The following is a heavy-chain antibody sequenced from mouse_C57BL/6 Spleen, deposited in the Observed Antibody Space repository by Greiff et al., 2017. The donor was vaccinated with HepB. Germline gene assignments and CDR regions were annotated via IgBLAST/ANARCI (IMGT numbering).Heavy chain of an antibody. V-gene: IGHV5-4*01. D-gene: IGHD1-1*01. CDR2: ISDGGSYT. J-gene: IGHJ4*01. CDR3: ASSDYYGSSYEAMDY. Sequence: EVQGVESGGGLVKPGGSLKLSCAASGFTFSSYAMSWVRQTPEKRLEWVATISDGGSYTYYPDNVKGRFTISRDNAKNNLYLQMSHLKSEDTAMYYCASSDYYGSSYEAMDYWGQGTSVTVSS. CDR1: GFTFSSYA.